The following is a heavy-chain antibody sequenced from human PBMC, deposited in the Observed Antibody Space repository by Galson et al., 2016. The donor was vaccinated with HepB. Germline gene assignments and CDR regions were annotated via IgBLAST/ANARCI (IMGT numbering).Heavy chain of an antibody. V-gene: IGHV3-33*01. CDR3: ARDLGGCNGFGCSYYFDY. J-gene: IGHJ4*02. CDR1: GFNLGSFG. CDR2: IWYNGRNK. Sequence: SLRLSCAAAGFNLGSFGMNWVRLTPGKEPEWLAVIWYNGRNKYYADSVRGRFTISRDTSTNMVYLQMNSLRVEDAAMYYCARDLGGCNGFGCSYYFDYWGQGILVTVSS. D-gene: IGHD2/OR15-2a*01.